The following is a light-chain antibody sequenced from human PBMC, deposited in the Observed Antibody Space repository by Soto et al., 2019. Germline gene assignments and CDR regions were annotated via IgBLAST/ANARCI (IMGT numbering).Light chain of an antibody. CDR2: DVS. J-gene: IGLJ1*01. Sequence: QYALTQPRSVSGSPGQSVTISCTGTSSDVGGYNYVSWYQQHPGKAPKLMIYDVSKRPSGVPDRFSGSKSGNTASLTISGLQAEDEADYYCCSYAGSYKGYVFGTGTKLTVL. V-gene: IGLV2-11*01. CDR1: SSDVGGYNY. CDR3: CSYAGSYKGYV.